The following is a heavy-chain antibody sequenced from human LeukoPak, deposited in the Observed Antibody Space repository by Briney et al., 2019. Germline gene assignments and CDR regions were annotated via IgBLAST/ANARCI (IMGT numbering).Heavy chain of an antibody. CDR3: AKSAGDYYDSSGYYHRPLGY. CDR1: GFTFSRDW. V-gene: IGHV3-74*01. D-gene: IGHD3-22*01. CDR2: INSDGSST. J-gene: IGHJ4*02. Sequence: PGGSLRLSCAASGFTFSRDWMYWVRQAPGKGLVWLSPINSDGSSTAYADSVKGRFTISRDNAKNTLFLQMNSLRAEDTAVYYCAKSAGDYYDSSGYYHRPLGYWGQGTLVTVSS.